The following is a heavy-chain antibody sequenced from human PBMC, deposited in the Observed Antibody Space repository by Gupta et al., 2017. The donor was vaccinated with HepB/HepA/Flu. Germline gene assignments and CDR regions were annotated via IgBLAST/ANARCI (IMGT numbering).Heavy chain of an antibody. V-gene: IGHV4-59*01. D-gene: IGHD3-10*01. CDR2: IYYSGST. CDR3: ARDGNTSPGAKRGPGRYYYYYGMDV. Sequence: QVQLQESGPGLVKPSETLSLTCTVSGGSISSYYWSWIRQPPGKGLVWIGYIYYSGSTNYNPSLKSRGTISVETSKNQFSLKLSSVTAADTAVYYGARDGNTSPGAKRGPGRYYYYYGMDVWGQGTTVTVSS. CDR1: GGSISSYY. J-gene: IGHJ6*02.